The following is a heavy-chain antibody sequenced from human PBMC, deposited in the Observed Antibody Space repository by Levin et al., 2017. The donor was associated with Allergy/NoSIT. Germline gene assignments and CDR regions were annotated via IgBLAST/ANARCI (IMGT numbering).Heavy chain of an antibody. Sequence: WGSLRLSCAASGFTFSSYSMNWVRQAPGKGLEWVSSISSSSSYIYYADSVKGRFTISRDNAKNSLYLQMNSLRAEDTAVYYCCGGRSWRNDYWGQGTLVTVSS. D-gene: IGHD3-16*01. CDR1: GFTFSSYS. V-gene: IGHV3-21*01. J-gene: IGHJ4*02. CDR3: CGGRSWRNDY. CDR2: ISSSSSYI.